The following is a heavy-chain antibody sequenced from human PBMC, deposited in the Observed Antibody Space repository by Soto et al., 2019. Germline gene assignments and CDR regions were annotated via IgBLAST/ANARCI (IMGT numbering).Heavy chain of an antibody. D-gene: IGHD3-10*01. CDR1: GVSISSYY. CDR3: ARGEYGNYYYYGMDV. J-gene: IGHJ6*02. Sequence: SETLSLTCTVSGVSISSYYWSWIRQPPGKGLEWIGYIYYSGSTNYNPSLKSRVTISVDTSKNQFSLKLSSVTAADTAVYYCARGEYGNYYYYGMDVWGQGTTVTVS. V-gene: IGHV4-59*01. CDR2: IYYSGST.